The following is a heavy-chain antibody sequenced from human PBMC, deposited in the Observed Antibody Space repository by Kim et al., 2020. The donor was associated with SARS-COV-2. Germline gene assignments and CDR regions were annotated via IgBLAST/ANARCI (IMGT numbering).Heavy chain of an antibody. Sequence: SSYIYYADSVKVGFTISRDKAKHSLYLQMDSLRAEDTGVYYCATLTHFDYWGQGTLVTVSS. V-gene: IGHV3-21*01. CDR3: ATLTHFDY. J-gene: IGHJ4*02. D-gene: IGHD7-27*01. CDR2: SSYI.